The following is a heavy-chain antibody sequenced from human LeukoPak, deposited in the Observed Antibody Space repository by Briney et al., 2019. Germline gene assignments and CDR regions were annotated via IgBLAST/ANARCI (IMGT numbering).Heavy chain of an antibody. J-gene: IGHJ4*02. CDR1: GFTFSNSH. CDR2: ITPSSTYI. V-gene: IGHV3-21*01. D-gene: IGHD6-19*01. CDR3: ASNLNSPIAVAGSDY. Sequence: PGGPLRLSCAASGFTFSNSHREWVRQAPGKGLEWVSSITPSSTYIYYAASMRGRFTVSRDNAKDSLYLQMNSLTAEDTAVYYCASNLNSPIAVAGSDYWGEGTLVTVSS.